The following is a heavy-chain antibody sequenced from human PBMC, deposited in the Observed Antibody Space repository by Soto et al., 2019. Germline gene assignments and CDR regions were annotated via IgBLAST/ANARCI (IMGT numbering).Heavy chain of an antibody. CDR3: AHAGSGSFDY. CDR1: GFSLDTRGVG. Sequence: QITLKESGPTLVKPTQTLTLTCVFSGFSLDTRGVGVGWIRQPPGKALECLAIIYWDDDKRYSPSLTNRLTITKDTSKNQVVLTMTNMDPGDTATYYCAHAGSGSFDYWGQGTLVTVSS. V-gene: IGHV2-5*02. D-gene: IGHD3-10*01. CDR2: IYWDDDK. J-gene: IGHJ4*02.